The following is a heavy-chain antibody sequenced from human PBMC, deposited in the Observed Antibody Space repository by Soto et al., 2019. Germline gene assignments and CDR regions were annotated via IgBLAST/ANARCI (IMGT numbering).Heavy chain of an antibody. V-gene: IGHV3-30*03. CDR1: GFTFSSYG. CDR2: ISYDGSNK. CDR3: ARGPYYGSGTLDY. D-gene: IGHD3-10*01. J-gene: IGHJ4*02. Sequence: GGSLRLSCAASGFTFSSYGMHWVRQAPGKGLEWVAVISYDGSNKYYADSVKGRFTISRDNSKNTLYLQINSLRPDDTAVYYCARGPYYGSGTLDYWGQGTLVTVSS.